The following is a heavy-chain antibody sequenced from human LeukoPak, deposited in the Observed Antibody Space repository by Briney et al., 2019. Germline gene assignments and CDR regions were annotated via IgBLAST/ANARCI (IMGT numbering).Heavy chain of an antibody. CDR2: ISYDGSNK. J-gene: IGHJ6*02. V-gene: IGHV3-30*03. CDR3: AIAYGLDV. CDR1: GFTFSSYG. Sequence: PGRSLRLSCAASGFTFSSYGMHWVRQAPGKGLEWVAVISYDGSNKYYADSVKGRFTISRDNSKNTLYLQMNSLRAEDTAVYYCAIAYGLDVWGQGTTVTVSS.